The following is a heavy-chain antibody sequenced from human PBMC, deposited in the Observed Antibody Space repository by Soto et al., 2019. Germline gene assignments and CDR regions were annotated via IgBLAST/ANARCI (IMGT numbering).Heavy chain of an antibody. V-gene: IGHV1-69*13. CDR1: GYTFTSYG. D-gene: IGHD5-18*01. Sequence: GASVKVSCKASGYTFTSYGISWVRQAPGQGLEWMGWIIPIFGTANYAQKFQGRVTITADESTSTAYMELSSLRSEDTAVYYCASRGYSYGYIDYWGQGTRVTVSS. J-gene: IGHJ4*02. CDR3: ASRGYSYGYIDY. CDR2: IIPIFGTA.